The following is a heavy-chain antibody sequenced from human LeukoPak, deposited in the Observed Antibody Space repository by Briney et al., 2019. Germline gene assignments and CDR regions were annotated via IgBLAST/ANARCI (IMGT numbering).Heavy chain of an antibody. D-gene: IGHD3-22*01. J-gene: IGHJ3*02. CDR1: GDSIGSHY. V-gene: IGHV4-59*11. Sequence: PSETLSLTCTVSGDSIGSHYWSWIRQPPGKVLEWIGYIFYVGSTNYNPSLKSRVTISVDTSKNQFSLKLNSVTAAETAVYYCARDYYDSRGEAFDIWGQGTMVSVSS. CDR2: IFYVGST. CDR3: ARDYYDSRGEAFDI.